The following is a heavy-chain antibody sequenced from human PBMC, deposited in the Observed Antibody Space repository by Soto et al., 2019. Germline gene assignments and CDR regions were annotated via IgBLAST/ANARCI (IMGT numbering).Heavy chain of an antibody. CDR1: GFTFSSYW. Sequence: PGGSLRLSCAASGFTFSSYWMHWVRQAPGQGLEWVSSITGSSTTYYADSVQGRFTISRDNSENTLYLQMNSLGAEDTAVYYCAKERGYSGYDNWFDSWGQGIPVPVCS. J-gene: IGHJ5*01. D-gene: IGHD5-12*01. CDR2: ITGSSTT. CDR3: AKERGYSGYDNWFDS. V-gene: IGHV3-23*01.